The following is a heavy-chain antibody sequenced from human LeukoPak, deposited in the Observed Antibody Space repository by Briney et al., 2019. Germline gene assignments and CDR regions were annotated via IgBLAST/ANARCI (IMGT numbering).Heavy chain of an antibody. CDR1: GGSFSGYY. Sequence: PSETLSLTCAVYGGSFSGYYWSWIRQPPGKGLEWIGEINHSGSTNYNPSLKSRVTISVDTSKNQFSLKLSSVTAADTAVYYCASFPYDFWSGYPLRGGSFDYWGQGTLVTVS. CDR3: ASFPYDFWSGYPLRGGSFDY. J-gene: IGHJ4*02. D-gene: IGHD3-3*01. CDR2: INHSGST. V-gene: IGHV4-34*01.